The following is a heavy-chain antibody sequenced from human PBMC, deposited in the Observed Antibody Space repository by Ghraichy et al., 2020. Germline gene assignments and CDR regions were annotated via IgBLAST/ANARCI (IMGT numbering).Heavy chain of an antibody. J-gene: IGHJ3*02. CDR2: IDSSSSYI. CDR3: ARDPGYCSGGNCYPDAFDI. V-gene: IGHV3-21*01. CDR1: GFTFSSYR. Sequence: GGSLRLSCAASGFTFSSYRMNWVRQAPGKGLEWVSFIDSSSSYIYYADAVKGRFTISRDNAKNSLYLQMNSLRAEDTAVYYCARDPGYCSGGNCYPDAFDIWGQGAMVTVSS. D-gene: IGHD2-15*01.